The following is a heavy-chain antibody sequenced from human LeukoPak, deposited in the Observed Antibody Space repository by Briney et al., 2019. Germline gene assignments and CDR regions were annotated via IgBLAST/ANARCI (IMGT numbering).Heavy chain of an antibody. CDR2: INHSGST. D-gene: IGHD3-10*02. J-gene: IGHJ4*02. Sequence: SETLSLTCAVYGGSFSGYYWSWIRQPPGKGLEWIGEINHSGSTNYNPSLKSRVTISVDTSKNQSSLKLSSVTAADTAVYYCARGVRGVRPVDYWGQGTLVTVSS. CDR3: ARGVRGVRPVDY. CDR1: GGSFSGYY. V-gene: IGHV4-34*01.